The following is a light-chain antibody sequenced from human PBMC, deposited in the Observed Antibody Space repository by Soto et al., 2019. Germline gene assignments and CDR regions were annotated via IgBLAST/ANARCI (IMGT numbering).Light chain of an antibody. V-gene: IGKV3-15*01. CDR2: GAS. CDR3: QQYHKWPIT. J-gene: IGKJ5*01. Sequence: EIVLTQSPATLSVSLGERAILSCMASQSMSINLAWYHQKPGQAPRLLIYGASTRATDIPARFTGSGSETEFTLTISSLQSEDFGVYYCQQYHKWPITFGQGTRLEIK. CDR1: QSMSIN.